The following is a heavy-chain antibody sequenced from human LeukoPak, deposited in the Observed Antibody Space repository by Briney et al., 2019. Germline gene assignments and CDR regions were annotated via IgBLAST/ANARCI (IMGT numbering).Heavy chain of an antibody. J-gene: IGHJ4*02. CDR3: ARSPRWTFFDY. CDR2: IYPDDSDI. V-gene: IGHV5-51*01. Sequence: GESLKISCKGSGYSFTSYWIGWVRQMPGKGLEWMAIIYPDDSDIKYSPSFRGQVTISADKSISTAYLQWSSLKASDTAIYYCARSPRWTFFDYWGQGTLVTVSS. CDR1: GYSFTSYW. D-gene: IGHD1-1*01.